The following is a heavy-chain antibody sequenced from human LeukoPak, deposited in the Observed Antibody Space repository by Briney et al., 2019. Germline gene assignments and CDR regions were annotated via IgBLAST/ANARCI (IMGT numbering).Heavy chain of an antibody. CDR3: ARDLWFGESSYGMDV. Sequence: GASVKVSCKASGYTFTSYYMHWVRQAPGQGLEWMGIINPSGGSTSYAQKFQSRVTVTRDTSTSTVYMELSSLRSEDTAVYYCARDLWFGESSYGMDVWGKGTTVTVSS. CDR1: GYTFTSYY. D-gene: IGHD3-10*01. J-gene: IGHJ6*04. CDR2: INPSGGST. V-gene: IGHV1-46*01.